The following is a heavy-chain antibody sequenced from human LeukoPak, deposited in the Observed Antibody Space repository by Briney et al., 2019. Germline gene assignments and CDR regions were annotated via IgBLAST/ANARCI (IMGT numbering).Heavy chain of an antibody. CDR3: ASNLRNYYDSSGPGDY. V-gene: IGHV1-18*01. D-gene: IGHD3-22*01. CDR1: GYTFTSYG. Sequence: GASVKVSCKASGYTFTSYGISWVRQAPGQGLEWMGWISAYNGNTNYAQKLQGRVTMTTDTSTSTAYMELRSLRSDDAAVYYCASNLRNYYDSSGPGDYWGQGTLVTVSS. CDR2: ISAYNGNT. J-gene: IGHJ4*02.